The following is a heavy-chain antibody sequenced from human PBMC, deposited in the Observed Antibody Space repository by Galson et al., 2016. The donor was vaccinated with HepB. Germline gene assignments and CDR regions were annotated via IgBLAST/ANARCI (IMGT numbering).Heavy chain of an antibody. CDR3: AREGLGDGYNSLNDYAYYMDV. CDR2: ISGNGIGT. J-gene: IGHJ6*03. Sequence: SLRLSCAASGFTFNTYAMTWVRQAPGKGLECVATISGNGIGTAYAGSVKGRFTISRDNSKNTGYLQMRSLRAEDTAVYYCAREGLGDGYNSLNDYAYYMDVWGKGTTVTVSS. D-gene: IGHD5-24*01. V-gene: IGHV3-23*01. CDR1: GFTFNTYA.